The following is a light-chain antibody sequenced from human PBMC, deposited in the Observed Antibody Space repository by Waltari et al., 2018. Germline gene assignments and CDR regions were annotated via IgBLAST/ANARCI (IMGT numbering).Light chain of an antibody. J-gene: IGLJ1*01. Sequence: QSALTQPPSASGSPGQPVTISCTGTSSDVGGYDYVSWYQQHPGKAPKLIIYEVNKRPSGVPDRFSGSKSGNTASLTVSGLQAEDEADYYCSSYTSSNNCVFGTGTKVTVL. V-gene: IGLV2-8*01. CDR1: SSDVGGYDY. CDR2: EVN. CDR3: SSYTSSNNCV.